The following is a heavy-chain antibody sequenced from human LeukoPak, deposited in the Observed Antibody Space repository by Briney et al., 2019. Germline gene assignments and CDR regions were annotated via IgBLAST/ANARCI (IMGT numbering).Heavy chain of an antibody. CDR3: AKDPGYSSSWYYFDY. D-gene: IGHD6-13*01. V-gene: IGHV3-64*04. CDR1: GFTFSAYA. Sequence: GGSLRLSCSASGFTFSAYAMHWVRQAPGKGLEFVSAISSNGGSTYYADSVKGRFTISRDNSKNTLYLQMNSLRAEDTAVYYCAKDPGYSSSWYYFDYWGQGTLVTVSS. J-gene: IGHJ4*02. CDR2: ISSNGGST.